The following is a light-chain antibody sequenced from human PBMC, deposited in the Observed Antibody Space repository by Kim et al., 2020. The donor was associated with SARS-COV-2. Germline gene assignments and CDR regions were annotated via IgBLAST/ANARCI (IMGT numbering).Light chain of an antibody. V-gene: IGKV1-17*01. CDR2: GAS. J-gene: IGKJ5*01. CDR1: QVIRND. Sequence: GSVGDRVTITCRASQVIRNDLGWYQQSPGRAPKRLIYGASSLHSGVPSRFSGSGSGTEFTLTISSLQPEDFATYFCLQHNSYPITFGQGTRLEIK. CDR3: LQHNSYPIT.